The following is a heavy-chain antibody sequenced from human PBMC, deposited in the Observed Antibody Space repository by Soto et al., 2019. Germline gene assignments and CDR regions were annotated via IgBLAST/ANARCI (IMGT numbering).Heavy chain of an antibody. CDR2: IYYSGNT. D-gene: IGHD3-22*01. CDR3: ASVVRDGYKFSAFDI. J-gene: IGHJ3*02. V-gene: IGHV4-39*01. CDR1: GDSISSSSYY. Sequence: QLQLQESGPGLVKPSETLSLSCTVSGDSISSSSYYWGWIRQPPGKGLEWIGNIYYSGNTNYNPSPKGRFTISVETPKDQFSLNLRSVTAADTAAYCCASVVRDGYKFSAFDIWGQGTMVTVSS.